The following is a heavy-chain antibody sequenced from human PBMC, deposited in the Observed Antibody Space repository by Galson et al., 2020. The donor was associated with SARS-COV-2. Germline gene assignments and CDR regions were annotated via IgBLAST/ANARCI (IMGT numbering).Heavy chain of an antibody. V-gene: IGHV4-34*01. CDR2: TDHSGNA. Sequence: SGSYWAWIRQSPGKGLEWIVDTDHSGNANCKSSLKSRVTISIDTSNKQFSLKLTSVTAADTAVYYCARNPSVPVDYDYWAQGHRVTVS. D-gene: IGHD2-8*02. CDR1: SGSY. CDR3: ARNPSVPVDYDY. J-gene: IGHJ4*02.